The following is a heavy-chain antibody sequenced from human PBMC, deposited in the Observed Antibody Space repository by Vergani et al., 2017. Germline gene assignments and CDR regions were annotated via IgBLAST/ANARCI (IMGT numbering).Heavy chain of an antibody. Sequence: EVMLVQSGAEVKKPGESLKISCKYSESSFISNEIAWVRQMSGKGLQWMGNINPIDSKIAYSPSFQGQDIMSLDKSITTAYLQWRSLKASDTAIYYCTRHVPCGDGACLHFDHWGQGTQVTVSS. CDR2: INPIDSKI. V-gene: IGHV5-51*01. J-gene: IGHJ4*02. CDR1: ESSFISNE. CDR3: TRHVPCGDGACLHFDH. D-gene: IGHD2-21*01.